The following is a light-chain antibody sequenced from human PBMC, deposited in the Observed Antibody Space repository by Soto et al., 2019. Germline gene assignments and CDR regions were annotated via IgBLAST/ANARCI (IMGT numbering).Light chain of an antibody. CDR3: QQRSNWPPIT. CDR1: QSVGTY. CDR2: DAS. Sequence: ETVLTQSPATLSLSPGERATLSCMASQSVGTYLVWYQQKPGQAPRVFIYDASNRATGIPARFSGSGSGTDFTLTISSLEPEDFAVYYCQQRSNWPPITFGQGTRLEIK. V-gene: IGKV3-11*01. J-gene: IGKJ5*01.